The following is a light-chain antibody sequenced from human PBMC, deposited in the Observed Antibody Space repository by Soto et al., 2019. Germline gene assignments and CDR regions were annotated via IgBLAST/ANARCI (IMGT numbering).Light chain of an antibody. CDR1: QSVSSY. V-gene: IGKV3-11*01. CDR3: QQRSNWPLTWT. Sequence: EIVLTQSPATLSLSPGERATLSCRASQSVSSYLAWYQQKPGQAPRLLSYDASNRATGIPARFSGSGSGTGFALTISSLEPEDFAVYYCQQRSNWPLTWTFGQGTKVEIK. CDR2: DAS. J-gene: IGKJ1*01.